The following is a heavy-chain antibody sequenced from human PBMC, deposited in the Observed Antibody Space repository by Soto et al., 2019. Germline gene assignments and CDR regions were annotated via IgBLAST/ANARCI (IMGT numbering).Heavy chain of an antibody. CDR3: AISDVVVGVSFDP. V-gene: IGHV1-2*04. Sequence: ASVKVSCKASGYTFTGYYMHWVRQAPGQGLEWMGWINPNSGGTNYAQKFQGWVTMTRDTSISTAYMELSRLRSDDTAVYYCAISDVVVGVSFDPWGQGTLVTVAS. D-gene: IGHD2-15*01. CDR1: GYTFTGYY. J-gene: IGHJ5*02. CDR2: INPNSGGT.